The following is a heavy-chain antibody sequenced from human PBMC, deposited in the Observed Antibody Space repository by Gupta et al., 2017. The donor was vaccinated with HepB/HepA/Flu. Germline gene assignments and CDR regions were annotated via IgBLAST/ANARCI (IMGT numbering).Heavy chain of an antibody. Sequence: QVQLVESGGDVVQPGRSLRLSCGAAEFNFRSYGMPWVRQAPGKGLEWVAVISYDGGNKYYADSVKGRFTISRDNSRNTLYLQMNSLRAEDTAVYFCAKDVSVTSADYYFDYWGQGTPVTVSS. CDR3: AKDVSVTSADYYFDY. CDR1: EFNFRSYG. J-gene: IGHJ4*02. V-gene: IGHV3-30*18. CDR2: ISYDGGNK. D-gene: IGHD4-23*01.